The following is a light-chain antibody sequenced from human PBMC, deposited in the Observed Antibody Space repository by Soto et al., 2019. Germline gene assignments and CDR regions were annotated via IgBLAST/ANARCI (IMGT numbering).Light chain of an antibody. CDR3: QQYGSSLIT. CDR2: GAS. Sequence: EIVLTQSPATLSLSPGERATLSCRASQSVSSHLAWYQQRPGQAPRLLIYGASSRATGIPDRFSGSGSGTDFTLTISRVEPEDFAVYYCQQYGSSLITFGQGTRLEIK. CDR1: QSVSSH. J-gene: IGKJ5*01. V-gene: IGKV3-20*01.